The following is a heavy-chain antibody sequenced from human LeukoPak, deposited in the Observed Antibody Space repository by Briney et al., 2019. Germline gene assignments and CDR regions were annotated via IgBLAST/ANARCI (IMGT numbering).Heavy chain of an antibody. V-gene: IGHV1-2*02. Sequence: PVASVKVSCKASGYTFTDYYMHWVRQAPGQGLEWMGWINPNSGGTNYAQKFQGRVTMTRDTSISTAYMELSRLRSDDTAVYYCARVLAGWSDSSSSDAFDIWGQGTMVTVSS. CDR2: INPNSGGT. CDR1: GYTFTDYY. J-gene: IGHJ3*02. CDR3: ARVLAGWSDSSSSDAFDI. D-gene: IGHD6-6*01.